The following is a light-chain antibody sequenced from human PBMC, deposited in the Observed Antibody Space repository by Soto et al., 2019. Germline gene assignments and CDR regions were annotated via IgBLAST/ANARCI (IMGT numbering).Light chain of an antibody. CDR2: EVS. CDR3: SSYVNYNTFVI. Sequence: QSALTQPASVSGSPGQSITISCTGTSRDIGGYNYVSWHQQHPGKAPKVIITEVSNRPSGVSDRFSGSKSGNTASLTISGLQAEDEADYYWSSYVNYNTFVIFGGGTKLTVL. J-gene: IGLJ2*01. V-gene: IGLV2-14*01. CDR1: SRDIGGYNY.